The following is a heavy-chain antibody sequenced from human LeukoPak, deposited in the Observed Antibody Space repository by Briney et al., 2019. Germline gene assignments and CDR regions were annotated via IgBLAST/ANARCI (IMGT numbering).Heavy chain of an antibody. V-gene: IGHV6-1*01. D-gene: IGHD1-26*01. J-gene: IGHJ6*02. Sequence: SQTLSLTCAISGESVSSNSAAWNWLRQSPSRGLDWLGSTYYRSKWDSDYAVSVKSRITINPDTSKNQFSLQLNSVTPDDTAVYYCARGVGYSGLDVWGQGTSVTVSS. CDR3: ARGVGYSGLDV. CDR2: TYYRSKWDS. CDR1: GESVSSNSAA.